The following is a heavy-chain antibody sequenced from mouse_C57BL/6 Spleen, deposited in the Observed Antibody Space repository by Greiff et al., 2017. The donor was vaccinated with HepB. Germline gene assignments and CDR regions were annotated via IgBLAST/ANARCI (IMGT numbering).Heavy chain of an antibody. CDR2: IWSGGST. Sequence: QVQLKESGPGLVQPSQSLSITCTVSGFSLTSYGVHWVRQSPGKGLEWLGVIWSGGSTDYNAAFISRLSISKDNSKSQVFFKMNSLQADDTAIYYCASHYYGSSLSFAYWGQGTLVTVSA. V-gene: IGHV2-2*01. D-gene: IGHD1-1*01. CDR1: GFSLTSYG. J-gene: IGHJ3*01. CDR3: ASHYYGSSLSFAY.